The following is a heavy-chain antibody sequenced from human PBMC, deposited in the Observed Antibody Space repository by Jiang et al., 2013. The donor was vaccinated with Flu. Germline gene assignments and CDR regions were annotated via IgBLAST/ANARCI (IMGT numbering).Heavy chain of an antibody. CDR3: VRSSTVTTLDYYYYVLDV. Sequence: KPTQTLTLTCTFSGFSLNTSGTCVSWVRQPPGQALEWLALIDWADDIYYSTSLKTRLTISKDTSKNQAVLTLTDMAPVDTATYYCVRSSTVTTLDYYYYVLDVWGQGTTVTVSS. CDR2: IDWADDI. V-gene: IGHV2-70*20. CDR1: GFSLNTSGTC. D-gene: IGHD4-17*01. J-gene: IGHJ6*02.